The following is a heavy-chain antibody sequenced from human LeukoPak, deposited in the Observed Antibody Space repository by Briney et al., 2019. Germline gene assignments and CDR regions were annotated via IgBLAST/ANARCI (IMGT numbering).Heavy chain of an antibody. Sequence: SETLSLTCTASGGSISSSDYYWGWIRQPPGKGLEWIGSIYYSGSTYYNPSLKSRVTIPVDTSKNRFSLKLSSVTAADTAVYYCARGRQWLIPFDSWGQGTLVTVSS. J-gene: IGHJ4*02. CDR2: IYYSGST. CDR1: GGSISSSDYY. CDR3: ARGRQWLIPFDS. V-gene: IGHV4-39*01. D-gene: IGHD6-19*01.